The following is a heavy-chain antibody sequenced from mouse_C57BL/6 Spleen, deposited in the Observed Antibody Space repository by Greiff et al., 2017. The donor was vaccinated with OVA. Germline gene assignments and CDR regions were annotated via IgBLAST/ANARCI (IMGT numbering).Heavy chain of an antibody. CDR3: ARRWDGFDY. J-gene: IGHJ2*01. CDR2: ISSGSSTL. D-gene: IGHD4-1*01. Sequence: VQLQESGGGLVKPGGSLKLSCAASGFTFSDYGMHWVRQAPEKGLEWVAYISSGSSTLYYADTVKGRFTISRDNAKNTLFLQMTSLRSEDTAMYYCARRWDGFDYWGQGTTRTVSS. CDR1: GFTFSDYG. V-gene: IGHV5-17*01.